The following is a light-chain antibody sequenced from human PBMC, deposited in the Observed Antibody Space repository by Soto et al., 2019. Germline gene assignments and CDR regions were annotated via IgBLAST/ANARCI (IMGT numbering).Light chain of an antibody. CDR3: SSYTSSSTLVV. J-gene: IGLJ2*01. CDR2: EVS. CDR1: SSDVGGYNY. Sequence: QSALTQPASVSGSPGQSITISCTGTSSDVGGYNYVSWYQQHPGKAPKLMIYEVSNRPSGVSNRFSGSKFGNTASLTISGLQAEDEADYYCSSYTSSSTLVVFGGGTQLTVL. V-gene: IGLV2-14*01.